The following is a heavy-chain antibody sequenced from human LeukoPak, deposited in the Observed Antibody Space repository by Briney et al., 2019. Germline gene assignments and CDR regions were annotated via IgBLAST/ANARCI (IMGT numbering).Heavy chain of an antibody. CDR2: ISGSGGST. Sequence: HPGASLRLSCAASGFTFSSYAMSWVRQAPGKGLEWVSAISGSGGSTYYADSVKGRFTISRDNSKNTLYLQMNSLRAEDTAVYYCAKDNQLRFRPAFDIWGQATMVTVSS. V-gene: IGHV3-23*01. J-gene: IGHJ3*02. CDR3: AKDNQLRFRPAFDI. CDR1: GFTFSSYA. D-gene: IGHD3-3*01.